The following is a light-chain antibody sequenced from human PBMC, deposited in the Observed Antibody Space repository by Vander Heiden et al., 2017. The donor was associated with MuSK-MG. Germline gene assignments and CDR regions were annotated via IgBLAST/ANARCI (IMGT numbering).Light chain of an antibody. Sequence: QSVLTQPPSASETPGQRVTISCSGSSSNIGSNYVYWYQQLPAMATKLLIYRNNQRPSGVPDRFSASKSGTSASLAISGLRSEDEADYYCASWDDSLSGVVFGGGTKLTVL. CDR3: ASWDDSLSGVV. J-gene: IGLJ2*01. V-gene: IGLV1-47*01. CDR2: RNN. CDR1: SSNIGSNY.